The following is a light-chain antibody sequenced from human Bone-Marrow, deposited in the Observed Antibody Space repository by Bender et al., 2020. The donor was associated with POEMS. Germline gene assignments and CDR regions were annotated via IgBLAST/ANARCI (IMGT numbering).Light chain of an antibody. CDR1: SSDVGSYNL. V-gene: IGLV2-23*02. J-gene: IGLJ2*01. CDR2: EVN. Sequence: QSALTQPAYVSGSPGQSITISCTGTSSDVGSYNLVSWYQQHPGKVPKLMIYEVNQRPPGVSNRFSGSKSGNTASLIISGLQAEDEADYYCCSYAGSTTFAVFGGGTKLTVL. CDR3: CSYAGSTTFAV.